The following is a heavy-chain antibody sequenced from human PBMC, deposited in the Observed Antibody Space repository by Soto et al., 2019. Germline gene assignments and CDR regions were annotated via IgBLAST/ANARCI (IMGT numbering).Heavy chain of an antibody. D-gene: IGHD3-22*01. CDR3: AKETPLKRQYYDGSGYYYFDY. CDR2: ISYDGSNK. Sequence: QVQLVESGGGVVQPGRSLRLCCAASGFTFSTYGMHWVRQAPGKGLEWVAVISYDGSNKYYADSVKGRFTISRDNSKNTLNLQMNSLRTEDTAVYYCAKETPLKRQYYDGSGYYYFDYWGQGTLVIVSS. V-gene: IGHV3-30*18. J-gene: IGHJ4*02. CDR1: GFTFSTYG.